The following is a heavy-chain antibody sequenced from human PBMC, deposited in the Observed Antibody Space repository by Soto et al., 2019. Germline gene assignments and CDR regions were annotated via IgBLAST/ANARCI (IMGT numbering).Heavy chain of an antibody. Sequence: SETLSLTCTISGGAISSGDDYWSWIRQPPGKGLEWIGYIYYSGSTYYNPSLKSRVTISVDTSKNQFSLKLSSVTAADTAVYYCAREVVQYGMDVWGQGTTVTVSS. CDR1: GGAISSGDDY. J-gene: IGHJ6*02. CDR2: IYYSGST. D-gene: IGHD2-2*01. V-gene: IGHV4-30-4*01. CDR3: AREVVQYGMDV.